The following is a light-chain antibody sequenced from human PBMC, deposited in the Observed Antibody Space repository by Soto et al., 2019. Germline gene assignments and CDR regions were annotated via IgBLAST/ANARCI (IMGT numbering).Light chain of an antibody. Sequence: AIRMTQSPSSLSASTGDRVTITSQASQGISSYLAWYQQKPGKAPKLLIYAASTLQSGVPSRFSGSGSGTDFTLTISCLQSEDFATYYCQQYYSYPRTFGQGTKVDIK. CDR2: AAS. CDR1: QGISSY. V-gene: IGKV1-8*01. CDR3: QQYYSYPRT. J-gene: IGKJ1*01.